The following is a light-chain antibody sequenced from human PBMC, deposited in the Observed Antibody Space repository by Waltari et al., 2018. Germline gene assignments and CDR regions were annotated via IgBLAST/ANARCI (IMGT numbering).Light chain of an antibody. J-gene: IGLJ3*02. V-gene: IGLV6-57*04. CDR1: SGYIASGY. Sequence: NFMLTQPHSVSESPGKTVTISCTRSSGYIASGYEQWYPLRPARVPTTVIYEHPQRPSGVPGRFSGSIDRSSNSASLTISGLRTDDEADYYCQSYDNWTWVFGGGTKLTVL. CDR2: EHP. CDR3: QSYDNWTWV.